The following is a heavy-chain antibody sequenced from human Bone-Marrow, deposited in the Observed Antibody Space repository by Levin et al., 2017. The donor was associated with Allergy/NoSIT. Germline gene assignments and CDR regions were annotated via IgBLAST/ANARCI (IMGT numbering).Heavy chain of an antibody. Sequence: MSGGSLRLSCKASGGTFSSYAISWVRQAPGQGLEWMGGIIPIFGTANYAQKFQGRVTITADESTSTAYMELSSLRSEDTAVYYCARDGYCISTSCPNNWFDPWGQGTLVTVSS. CDR1: GGTFSSYA. J-gene: IGHJ5*02. V-gene: IGHV1-69*01. D-gene: IGHD2-2*03. CDR3: ARDGYCISTSCPNNWFDP. CDR2: IIPIFGTA.